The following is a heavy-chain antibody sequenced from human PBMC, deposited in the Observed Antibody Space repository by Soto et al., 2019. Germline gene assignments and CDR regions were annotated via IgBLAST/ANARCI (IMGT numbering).Heavy chain of an antibody. Sequence: QVQLVQSGAEVKKPWSSVKVSCKASGGTFSSYAISWVRQAPGQGLEWMGGIIPIVGTANYAQKYQGRVTIPADESTSTAYMELSSLGTEDTAVYYCARTDSSGHMHDIWGKGTMVTVSS. D-gene: IGHD6-19*01. CDR2: IIPIVGTA. J-gene: IGHJ6*04. CDR1: GGTFSSYA. CDR3: ARTDSSGHMHDI. V-gene: IGHV1-69*01.